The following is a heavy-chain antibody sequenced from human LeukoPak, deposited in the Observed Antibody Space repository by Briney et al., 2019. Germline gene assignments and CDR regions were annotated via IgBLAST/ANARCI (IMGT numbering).Heavy chain of an antibody. D-gene: IGHD5-24*01. CDR1: GGTFSSYA. Sequence: SVKVSCKASGGTFSSYAISWVRQAPGQGLEWMGGIIPIFGTANYAQKFQGRVTITSDESTSTAYMELSSLRSEDTAVYYCARGTGNGYNFDYWGQGTLVTVSS. V-gene: IGHV1-69*13. CDR3: ARGTGNGYNFDY. CDR2: IIPIFGTA. J-gene: IGHJ4*02.